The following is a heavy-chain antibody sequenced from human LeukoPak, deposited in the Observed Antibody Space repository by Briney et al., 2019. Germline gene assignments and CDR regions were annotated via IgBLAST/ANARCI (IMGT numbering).Heavy chain of an antibody. CDR3: ARFPEVVTNYNWFDP. V-gene: IGHV4-30-2*01. CDR1: GGSISSGGYS. CDR2: IYHSGST. Sequence: SQTLSLTCAVSGGSISSGGYSWSWIRQPPGKGLEWIGYIYHSGSTYYNPSLKSRVTISVDRSKNQFSLKLSSVTAADTAVYYCARFPEVVTNYNWFDPWGQGTLVTVSS. D-gene: IGHD3-22*01. J-gene: IGHJ5*02.